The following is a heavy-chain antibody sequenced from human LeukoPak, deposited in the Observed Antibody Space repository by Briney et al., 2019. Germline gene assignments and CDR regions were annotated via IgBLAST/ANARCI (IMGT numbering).Heavy chain of an antibody. V-gene: IGHV4-59*01. J-gene: IGHJ6*03. CDR2: IYYSGST. Sequence: SETLSLTCTVSGGSITSYYWSWIRQPPGKGLEWIGYIYYSGSTNYNPSLKSRVTISVDTSKNQFSLKLSSVTAEDTAVYYCARGAYYYGSGSYYLYYYYYMDVWGKGTTVTISS. D-gene: IGHD3-10*01. CDR3: ARGAYYYGSGSYYLYYYYYMDV. CDR1: GGSITSYY.